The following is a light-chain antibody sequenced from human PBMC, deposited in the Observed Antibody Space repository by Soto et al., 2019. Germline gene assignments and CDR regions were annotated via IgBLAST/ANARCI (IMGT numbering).Light chain of an antibody. CDR1: QSVSSSY. CDR2: GAS. V-gene: IGKV3-20*01. CDR3: QQYDTSGT. J-gene: IGKJ1*01. Sequence: EIVLTQSPGTLSLSPGERATLSCRASQSVSSSYLAWYQQKPGQAPRLLIYGASSRAAGIPDRFSGSGSGTDFSLTISRLEPEDFAVYYCQQYDTSGTFGPGTKVEIK.